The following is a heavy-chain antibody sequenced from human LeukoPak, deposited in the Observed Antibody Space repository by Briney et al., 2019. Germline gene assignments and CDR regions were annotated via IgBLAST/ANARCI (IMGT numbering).Heavy chain of an antibody. V-gene: IGHV3-43*02. Sequence: GGSLRLSCAASGFTFDDYAMHWVRQAPGKGLEWVSLISGDGGSTYYADSVKGRFTISRDNNKNSLYLQMNSLRTEDTALYYCAKDKVATIPLYCFDYWGQGTLVTVSS. CDR2: ISGDGGST. D-gene: IGHD5-24*01. J-gene: IGHJ4*02. CDR3: AKDKVATIPLYCFDY. CDR1: GFTFDDYA.